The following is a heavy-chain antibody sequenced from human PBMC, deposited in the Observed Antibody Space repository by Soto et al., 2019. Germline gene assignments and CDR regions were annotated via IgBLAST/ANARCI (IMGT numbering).Heavy chain of an antibody. D-gene: IGHD2-15*01. V-gene: IGHV3-30-3*01. Sequence: GGSLRLSCSASGLTFRSYAMHWVRQAPGKGLDWVAVISYDGSNKYYADSVKGRFTISRDNSKNTLYLQMNSLRAEDTAVYYCARDPRRYCSGGSCYNWFDPWRQGNLVTGSS. CDR3: ARDPRRYCSGGSCYNWFDP. CDR1: GLTFRSYA. J-gene: IGHJ5*02. CDR2: ISYDGSNK.